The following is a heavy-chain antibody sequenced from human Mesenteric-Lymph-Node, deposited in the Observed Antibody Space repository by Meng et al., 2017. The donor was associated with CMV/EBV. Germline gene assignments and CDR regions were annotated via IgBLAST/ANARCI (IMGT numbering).Heavy chain of an antibody. CDR1: GFTFSSYA. V-gene: IGHV3-23*01. CDR2: ISSGGDAT. CDR3: ARGLLYDSSGYYLPRFDF. D-gene: IGHD3-22*01. J-gene: IGHJ4*02. Sequence: GGSLRLSCAASGFTFSSYAMIWVRQTPGKGLEWVSTISSGGDATYYADSVKGRFTISRDNSRNTLYLQMNSLRAEDTAVYYSARGLLYDSSGYYLPRFDFWGQGTLVTVSS.